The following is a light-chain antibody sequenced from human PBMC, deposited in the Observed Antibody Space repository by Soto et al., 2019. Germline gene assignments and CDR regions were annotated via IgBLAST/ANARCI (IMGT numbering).Light chain of an antibody. Sequence: QLVLTQSPSASASLGASVKVTCTRSSGHSSYAIAWHQQQPEQGDRSLMKLNRDGRHSKGDVIPDRFSGSSSGAARYLTTSSLQAEDAADYYCQSWVGTGKVVFGAGTQLTVL. J-gene: IGLJ2*01. CDR1: SGHSSYA. CDR3: QSWVGTGKVV. V-gene: IGLV4-69*01. CDR2: LNRDGRH.